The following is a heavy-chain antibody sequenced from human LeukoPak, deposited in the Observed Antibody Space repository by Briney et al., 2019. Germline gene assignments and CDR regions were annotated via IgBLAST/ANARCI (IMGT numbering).Heavy chain of an antibody. Sequence: GASVKVSCKASGGTFTSYYMHWVRQAPGQGLEWMGLINPSGGRTTYAQKFQGRVTLTRDMSTSTVYMELSSLRSEDTAVYYCARGGDIHLWINYYYYMDVWGKGTTVTVSS. V-gene: IGHV1-46*01. J-gene: IGHJ6*03. D-gene: IGHD5-18*01. CDR3: ARGGDIHLWINYYYYMDV. CDR1: GGTFTSYY. CDR2: INPSGGRT.